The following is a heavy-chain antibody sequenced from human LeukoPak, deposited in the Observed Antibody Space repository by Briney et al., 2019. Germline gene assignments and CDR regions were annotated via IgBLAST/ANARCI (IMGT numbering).Heavy chain of an antibody. D-gene: IGHD6-19*01. CDR3: ARSLAVAGNYYYYMDV. CDR1: GYTFTGYY. J-gene: IGHJ6*03. Sequence: GASVKVSCKASGYTFTGYYMHWVRQASGQGLEWMGRINPNSGGTNYAQKFQGRVTMTRDTSISTAYMELSRLRSDDTAVYYCARSLAVAGNYYYYMDVWGKGTTVTVSS. V-gene: IGHV1-2*06. CDR2: INPNSGGT.